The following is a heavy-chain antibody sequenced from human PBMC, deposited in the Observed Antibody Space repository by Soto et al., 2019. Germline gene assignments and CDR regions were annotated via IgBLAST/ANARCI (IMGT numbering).Heavy chain of an antibody. J-gene: IGHJ6*02. CDR2: IYYSGST. CDR3: ARGVYYGSGSYPLEYYYGMDV. Sequence: PSETLSLTCTVSGGSISSYYWSWIRQPPGKGLEWIGYIYYSGSTNYNPSLKSRVTISVDTSKNQFSLKLSSVTAADTAVYYCARGVYYGSGSYPLEYYYGMDVWGQGTTVTVSS. CDR1: GGSISSYY. V-gene: IGHV4-59*01. D-gene: IGHD3-10*01.